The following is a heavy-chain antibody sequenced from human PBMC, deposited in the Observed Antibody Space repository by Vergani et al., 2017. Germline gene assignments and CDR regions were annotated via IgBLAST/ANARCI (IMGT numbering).Heavy chain of an antibody. CDR3: ARDRESGYSSSWEPDY. CDR1: GFTFSSYA. J-gene: IGHJ4*02. V-gene: IGHV3-30*04. Sequence: QVQLVESGGGVVQPGRSLRLSCAASGFTFSSYAMHWVRQAPGKGLEWVAVISYDGSNKYYADSVKGRFTISRDNSKNTLYLQMNSLRAEDTAVYYCARDRESGYSSSWEPDYWGQGTLVTVSS. D-gene: IGHD6-13*01. CDR2: ISYDGSNK.